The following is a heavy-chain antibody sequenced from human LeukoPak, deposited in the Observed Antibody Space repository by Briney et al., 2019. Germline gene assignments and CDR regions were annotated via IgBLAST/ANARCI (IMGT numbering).Heavy chain of an antibody. D-gene: IGHD5-18*01. CDR3: ARNPVDTYYYGMDV. J-gene: IGHJ6*02. Sequence: GGSLRLSCAASGFTVSSNYMSWVRQAPEKGLECVSVIYSGGSTYYADSVKGRFIISRDNSKNTIYLQMNSLRAGDTAVYYCARNPVDTYYYGMDVWGQGTTVTVSS. V-gene: IGHV3-66*01. CDR2: IYSGGST. CDR1: GFTVSSNY.